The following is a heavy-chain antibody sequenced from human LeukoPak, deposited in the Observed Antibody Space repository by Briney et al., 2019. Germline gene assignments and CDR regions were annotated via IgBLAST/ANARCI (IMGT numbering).Heavy chain of an antibody. V-gene: IGHV4-59*08. CDR3: ASPYYDILTGHNAFDI. CDR2: IYYSGST. D-gene: IGHD3-9*01. J-gene: IGHJ3*02. Sequence: SETLSLTCTVSGGSISSYYWSWIRQPPGKGLEWIGYIYYSGSTNYNPSLKSRVTISVDTSKNQFSLKLSSVTAADTAVYYCASPYYDILTGHNAFDIWGQGTMVTVSS. CDR1: GGSISSYY.